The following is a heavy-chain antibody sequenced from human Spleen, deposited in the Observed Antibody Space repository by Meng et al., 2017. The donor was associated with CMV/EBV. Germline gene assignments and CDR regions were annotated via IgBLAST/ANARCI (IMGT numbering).Heavy chain of an antibody. CDR1: GFTFDDHA. J-gene: IGHJ4*02. D-gene: IGHD6-13*01. CDR3: AKDKRGTSSWFFDY. V-gene: IGHV3-43D*03. Sequence: GGSLRLSCAASGFTFDDHAMHWVRQAPGKGLEWVAFISWDGARTFYGDTVKGRFTSSRDNNKNSLSLQMNNLGAEDTALYYCAKDKRGTSSWFFDYWGQGTLVTVSS. CDR2: ISWDGART.